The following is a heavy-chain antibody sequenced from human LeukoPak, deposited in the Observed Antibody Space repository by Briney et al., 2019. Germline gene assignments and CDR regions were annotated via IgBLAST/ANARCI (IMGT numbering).Heavy chain of an antibody. CDR3: ARSYDFWSGYQHDAFDI. Sequence: SETLSLTCAVSGYFISSGYYWGWIRQPPGKGLEWIGSIYHSGSTYYNPSLKSRVTISVDTSKNQFSLKLSSVTAADTAVYYCARSYDFWSGYQHDAFDIWGQGTMVTVSS. D-gene: IGHD3-3*01. CDR2: IYHSGST. CDR1: GYFISSGYY. J-gene: IGHJ3*02. V-gene: IGHV4-38-2*01.